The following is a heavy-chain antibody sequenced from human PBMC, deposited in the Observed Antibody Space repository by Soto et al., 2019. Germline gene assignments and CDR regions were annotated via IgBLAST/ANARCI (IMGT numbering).Heavy chain of an antibody. V-gene: IGHV1-2*02. D-gene: IGHD3-10*01. CDR2: ISPNSGDT. J-gene: IGHJ4*02. CDR3: ASGGVAGGFFDY. Sequence: ASVKVSCKASGYTFSGYYIHWVRQAPGQGLAWMGWISPNSGDTNYAQKFQGRVTMTRDTSISTAYMELSGLRSDDTAVYYCASGGVAGGFFDYWGQGILVTVSS. CDR1: GYTFSGYY.